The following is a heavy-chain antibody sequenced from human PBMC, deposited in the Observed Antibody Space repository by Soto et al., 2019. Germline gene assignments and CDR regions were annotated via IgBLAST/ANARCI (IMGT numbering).Heavy chain of an antibody. CDR3: ASRES. V-gene: IGHV3-48*02. CDR2: ISSSSTSI. Sequence: EVQLVESGGGLVQPGGSLRLACAASEFTFSSYSMSWVRQAPGKGLEWLAYISSSSTSIYYVDSVKGRFTISRDNAKSSLYLQMNSLRDEDTAVYYCASRESWGQGTLVTVSS. CDR1: EFTFSSYS. D-gene: IGHD1-26*01. J-gene: IGHJ4*02.